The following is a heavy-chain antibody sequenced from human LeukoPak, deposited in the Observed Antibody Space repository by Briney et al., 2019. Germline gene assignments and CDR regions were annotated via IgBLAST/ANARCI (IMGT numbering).Heavy chain of an antibody. CDR2: FDPEDGET. CDR3: ATSPITMVRGVIITLALDY. D-gene: IGHD3-10*01. V-gene: IGHV1-24*01. J-gene: IGHJ4*02. Sequence: GASVKVSCKVSGYTLTELSMHWVRQAPGKGLEWMGGFDPEDGETIYAQKFQGRVTMTEDTSTDTAYMELSSLRSEDTAVYCCATSPITMVRGVIITLALDYWGQETLVTVSS. CDR1: GYTLTELS.